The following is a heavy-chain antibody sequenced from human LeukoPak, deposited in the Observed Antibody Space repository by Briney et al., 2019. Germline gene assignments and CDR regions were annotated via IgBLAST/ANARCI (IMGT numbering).Heavy chain of an antibody. D-gene: IGHD4-17*01. Sequence: SETLSLTCGFWVMLFPPHYGMCVRQTPGKGLEWIGEVNHSGYTNMNPSLKSRVTISVDTSKSQFSLMMTYVTAADTAVYFCTRMTTGHDYWGQGTLVTVSS. CDR1: VMLFPPHY. CDR3: TRMTTGHDY. V-gene: IGHV4-34*01. J-gene: IGHJ4*02. CDR2: VNHSGYT.